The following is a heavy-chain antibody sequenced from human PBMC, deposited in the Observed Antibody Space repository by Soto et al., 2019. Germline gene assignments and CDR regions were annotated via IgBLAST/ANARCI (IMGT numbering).Heavy chain of an antibody. J-gene: IGHJ5*02. CDR1: GFTFSSYG. Sequence: GGSLRLSCAASGFTFSSYGMHWVRQAPGKGLEWVAVIRYDGSNIYYADSVKGRFTISRDNSKNTLYLQMDSLRAEDTAVYYCARYDFWSGYYTGWFDHWGQGTLVTVSS. CDR3: ARYDFWSGYYTGWFDH. D-gene: IGHD3-3*01. CDR2: IRYDGSNI. V-gene: IGHV3-33*08.